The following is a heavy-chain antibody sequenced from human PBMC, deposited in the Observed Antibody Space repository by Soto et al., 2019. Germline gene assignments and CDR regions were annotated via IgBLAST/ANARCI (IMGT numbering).Heavy chain of an antibody. D-gene: IGHD5-18*01. V-gene: IGHV1-46*01. CDR3: ARDGGIQLWSDY. Sequence: QVQLVQSGAEVKKPGASVKVSCKASGYTFTSYYMHLVRQAPGQGLEWMGIINPSGGSTSYAQKFQGRVTMTRDTSTSTVYMELSSLRSEDTAVYYCARDGGIQLWSDYWGQGTLVTVSS. J-gene: IGHJ4*02. CDR2: INPSGGST. CDR1: GYTFTSYY.